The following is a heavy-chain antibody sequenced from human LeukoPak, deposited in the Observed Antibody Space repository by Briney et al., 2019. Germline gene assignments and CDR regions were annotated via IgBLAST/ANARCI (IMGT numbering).Heavy chain of an antibody. D-gene: IGHD6-13*01. V-gene: IGHV1-8*01. J-gene: IGHJ1*01. CDR3: ARVIRQQLAYAEYFQH. CDR2: MNPNSGNT. Sequence: GGPVKVSCKASGYTFTSYDINWVRQATGQGLEWMGWMNPNSGNTGYAQKFQGRVTMTRNTSISTAYMELSSLRSEDTAVYYCARVIRQQLAYAEYFQHWGQGTLVTVSS. CDR1: GYTFTSYD.